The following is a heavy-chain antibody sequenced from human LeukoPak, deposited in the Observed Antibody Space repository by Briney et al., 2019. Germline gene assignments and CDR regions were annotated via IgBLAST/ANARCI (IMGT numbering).Heavy chain of an antibody. CDR1: GGSFNGYY. J-gene: IGHJ4*02. CDR3: ARGSRPYGSGSYSNPYFDY. V-gene: IGHV4-34*01. Sequence: SETLSLTCAVYGGSFNGYYWTWIRQPPGKELEWIGEVNHVGITNYSPSLKSRVTISVDTSKNQFSLKLSSVTAADTAVYYCARGSRPYGSGSYSNPYFDYWGQGTLVTVSS. CDR2: VNHVGIT. D-gene: IGHD3-10*01.